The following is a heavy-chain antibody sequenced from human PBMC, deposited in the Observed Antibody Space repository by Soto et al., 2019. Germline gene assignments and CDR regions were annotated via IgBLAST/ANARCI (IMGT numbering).Heavy chain of an antibody. CDR2: IKQDGSEK. CDR3: ARDRREYYDRSGYYYDYYYYGMDV. V-gene: IGHV3-7*03. CDR1: GFTFSSYW. D-gene: IGHD3-22*01. Sequence: GGSLRLSCAASGFTFSSYWMSWVRQAPGKGLEWVANIKQDGSEKYYVDSVKGRFTISRDNAKNSLYLQMNSLRAEDTAVYYCARDRREYYDRSGYYYDYYYYGMDVWGQGTTVTVSS. J-gene: IGHJ6*02.